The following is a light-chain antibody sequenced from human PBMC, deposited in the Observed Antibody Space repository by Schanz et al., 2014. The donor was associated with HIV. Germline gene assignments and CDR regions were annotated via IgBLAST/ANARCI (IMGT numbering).Light chain of an antibody. CDR2: EAS. V-gene: IGKV1-5*03. J-gene: IGKJ1*01. CDR3: QQYSTSSRT. CDR1: QSVNTW. Sequence: DIQMTQSPYTLSASVGDRVTITCRASQSVNTWLAWYQQKPGKAPKVLIYEASSLETGVPSRFSGSGSGTEFTLTITSLQPDDFATYYCQQYSTSSRTFGQGTKVEVQ.